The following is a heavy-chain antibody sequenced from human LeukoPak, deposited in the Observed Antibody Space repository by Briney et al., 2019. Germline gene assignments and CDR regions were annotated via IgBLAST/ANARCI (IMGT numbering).Heavy chain of an antibody. CDR1: GFTFNHAW. Sequence: PGGSLRLSCAASGFTFNHAWMSWVRQAPGKGLEWVSSISSSSSYIYYADSVKGRFTISRDNAKNSLYLQMNSLRAEDTAVYYCARVVRGVIGYWGQGTLVTVSS. CDR3: ARVVRGVIGY. D-gene: IGHD3-10*01. V-gene: IGHV3-21*01. J-gene: IGHJ4*02. CDR2: ISSSSSYI.